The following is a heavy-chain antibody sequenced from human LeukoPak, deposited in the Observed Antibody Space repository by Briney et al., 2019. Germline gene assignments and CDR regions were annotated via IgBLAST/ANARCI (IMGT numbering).Heavy chain of an antibody. Sequence: GGSLRLSCAASGFTVSSNYMSWVRQAPGKGLEWVSVIYSGGSTYYADSVKGRFTISRDNSKNTLYLQMNSLRAEDTAVYYCARAEAVAGTWYYYYGMDVWGQGTTVTVSS. J-gene: IGHJ6*02. V-gene: IGHV3-66*01. CDR3: ARAEAVAGTWYYYYGMDV. CDR2: IYSGGST. CDR1: GFTVSSNY. D-gene: IGHD6-19*01.